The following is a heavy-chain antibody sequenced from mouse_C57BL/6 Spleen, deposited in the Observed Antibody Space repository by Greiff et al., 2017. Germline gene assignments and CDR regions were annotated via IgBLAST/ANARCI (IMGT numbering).Heavy chain of an antibody. CDR3: ARCDGYHDY. Sequence: VQGVESGAELVRPGTSVKVSCKASGYAFTNYLIEWVKQRPGQGLEWIGVINPGSGGTNYNEKFKGKATLTADKSSSTAYMQLSSLTSEDSAVYFCARCDGYHDYWGQGTTLTVSS. CDR2: INPGSGGT. CDR1: GYAFTNYL. J-gene: IGHJ2*01. V-gene: IGHV1-54*01. D-gene: IGHD2-3*01.